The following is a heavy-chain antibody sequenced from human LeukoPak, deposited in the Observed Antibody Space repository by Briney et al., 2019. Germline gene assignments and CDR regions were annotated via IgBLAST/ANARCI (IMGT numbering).Heavy chain of an antibody. CDR2: IYTSGST. Sequence: SETLSLTCTVSGGSISSYYWSWIRQPAGKGLEWIGRIYTSGSTNYNPSLKSRVTISVDTSKNQFSLKLSSVTAADTAVYYCARGPRGYYYGSAFDPWGQGTLVTVSS. CDR3: ARGPRGYYYGSAFDP. CDR1: GGSISSYY. V-gene: IGHV4-4*07. D-gene: IGHD3-10*01. J-gene: IGHJ5*02.